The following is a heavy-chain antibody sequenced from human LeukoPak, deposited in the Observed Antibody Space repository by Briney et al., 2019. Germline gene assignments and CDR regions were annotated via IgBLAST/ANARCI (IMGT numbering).Heavy chain of an antibody. CDR1: GGSISSYY. CDR3: AASGSYTYYFDY. V-gene: IGHV4-59*01. Sequence: SSETLSLTCTVSGGSISSYYWSWIRQPPGKGLEWIGYIYYSGSTNYNPSLKSRVTISVDTSKNQFSLKLSSVTAADTAVYYCAASGSYTYYFDYWGQGTLVTVSS. D-gene: IGHD1-26*01. J-gene: IGHJ4*02. CDR2: IYYSGST.